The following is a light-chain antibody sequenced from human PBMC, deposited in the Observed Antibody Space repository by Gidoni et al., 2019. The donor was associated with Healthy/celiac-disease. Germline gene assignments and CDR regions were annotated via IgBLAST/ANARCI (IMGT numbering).Light chain of an antibody. CDR2: GTS. CDR1: RSNVGAGYE. Sequence: QSVLTRPPSVSGAPGQGVTSPCTGSRSNVGAGYEVHWYQQLPGTAPKLLIYGTSNRPSGVPDRFSGSKSGTSAALAITGLQAEDAADYYCQSYDSSLSGGVFGGVTKLTVL. CDR3: QSYDSSLSGGV. V-gene: IGLV1-40*01. J-gene: IGLJ3*02.